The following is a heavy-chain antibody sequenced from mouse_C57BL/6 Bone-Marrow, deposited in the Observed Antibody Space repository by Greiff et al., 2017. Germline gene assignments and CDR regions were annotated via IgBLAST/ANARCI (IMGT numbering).Heavy chain of an antibody. CDR3: ARRDYSYAMDY. CDR2: ISSGGSYT. CDR1: GFTFSSYG. D-gene: IGHD1-1*01. V-gene: IGHV5-6*02. J-gene: IGHJ4*01. Sequence: DVKLVESGGDLVKPGGSLKLSCAASGFTFSSYGMSWVRQTPDKRLEWVATISSGGSYTYYPDSVKGRFTISRDNAKNTLYLQMSSLKSEDTAMYYCARRDYSYAMDYWGQGTSVTVSS.